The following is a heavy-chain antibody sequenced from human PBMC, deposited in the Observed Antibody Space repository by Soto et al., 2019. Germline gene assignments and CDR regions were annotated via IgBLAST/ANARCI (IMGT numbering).Heavy chain of an antibody. J-gene: IGHJ4*02. D-gene: IGHD6-6*01. CDR1: GGSISSSSYY. CDR3: ARQGIAARFTLDY. Sequence: PSETLSLTCTVSGGSISSSSYYWGWIRQPPGKGLEWIGSIYYSGSTYYNPSLKSRVTISVDTSKNQFSLKLSSVTAADTAVYYCARQGIAARFTLDYWGQGTLVNVSS. CDR2: IYYSGST. V-gene: IGHV4-39*01.